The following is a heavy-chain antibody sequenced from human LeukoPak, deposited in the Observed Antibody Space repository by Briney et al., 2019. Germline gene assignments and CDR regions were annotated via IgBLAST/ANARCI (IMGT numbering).Heavy chain of an antibody. CDR3: ARGRITMVRGVRLSVGNWFDP. CDR2: IKQDGSQK. Sequence: GGSLRLSCAASGFTFSNYWMTWVRQAPGKGLEWVANIKQDGSQKYYVDSVKGRFTLSRDNAKNSVYLQMNSLRAEDTAVYYCARGRITMVRGVRLSVGNWFDPWGQGTLVTVSS. CDR1: GFTFSNYW. V-gene: IGHV3-7*03. J-gene: IGHJ5*02. D-gene: IGHD3-10*01.